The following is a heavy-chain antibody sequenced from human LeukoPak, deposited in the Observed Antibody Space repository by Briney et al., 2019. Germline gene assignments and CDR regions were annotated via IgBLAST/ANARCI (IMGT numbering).Heavy chain of an antibody. D-gene: IGHD3-22*01. CDR3: ARKPIVNSAWYYFDY. Sequence: SETLSLTCTVSGGSISRYYWTWIRQPPGKGLEWIGYIYYSGSTNYNPSLKSRVTISVDTSKNQFSLKLSSVTAADTAVYYCARKPIVNSAWYYFDYWGQGTLVTVSS. V-gene: IGHV4-59*12. CDR1: GGSISRYY. CDR2: IYYSGST. J-gene: IGHJ4*02.